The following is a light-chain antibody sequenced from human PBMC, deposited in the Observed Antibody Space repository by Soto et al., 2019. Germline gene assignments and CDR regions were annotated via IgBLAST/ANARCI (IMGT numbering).Light chain of an antibody. V-gene: IGKV3-15*01. J-gene: IGKJ2*01. CDR2: GAS. Sequence: EIVMTQSPATLSVSPGERATLSCRASQSVNNNLAWYQQKPGQAPSLLIYGASTRATGIPARFSGSGSGTEFTLTISSLQSEDFAVYSCQQYSNWPYTFGQGTKLEIK. CDR1: QSVNNN. CDR3: QQYSNWPYT.